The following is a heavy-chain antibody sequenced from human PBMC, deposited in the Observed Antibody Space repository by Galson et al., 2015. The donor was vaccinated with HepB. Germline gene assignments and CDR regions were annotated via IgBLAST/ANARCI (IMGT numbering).Heavy chain of an antibody. D-gene: IGHD4-23*01. J-gene: IGHJ4*02. CDR1: GFTFSDYA. CDR2: ISGSGDSA. Sequence: LRLSCAAPGFTFSDYAMSWVRQAPGKGLEWVPVISGSGDSAYYGDFVKGRFIISRDNSKNILYLQMNSLRADDTAVYYCAKNPQWELLFEYWGQGTLVTVSS. V-gene: IGHV3-23*01. CDR3: AKNPQWELLFEY.